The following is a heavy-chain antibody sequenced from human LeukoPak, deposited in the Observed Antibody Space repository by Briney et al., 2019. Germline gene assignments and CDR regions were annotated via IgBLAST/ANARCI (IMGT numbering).Heavy chain of an antibody. CDR3: ARDVDYHATSECFDY. J-gene: IGHJ4*02. V-gene: IGHV3-74*03. D-gene: IGHD1-26*01. CDR2: INSDGSST. Sequence: GGSLRLFCAASGFTFSSYWMHWVRQAPGKGLVWVSRINSDGSSTTYADSVKGRFTISRDNAKNTLYLQMNSLRPEDTAVYYCARDVDYHATSECFDYWGQGTLVTVSS. CDR1: GFTFSSYW.